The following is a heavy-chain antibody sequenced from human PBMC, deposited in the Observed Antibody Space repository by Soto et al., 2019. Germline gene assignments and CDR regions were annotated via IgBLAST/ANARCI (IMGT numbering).Heavy chain of an antibody. D-gene: IGHD2-15*01. CDR3: AKTITTVGTSSNPGGSRGRGALLDH. CDR2: ISGTHISGGGSAV. V-gene: IGHV3-11*01. Sequence: GGSLRLSCGASGFTFSDHYMSWVRQAPGKGLEWISHISGTHISGGGSAVAYADSVKGRFTISRDNTKNSLYLQMNSLRAEDTAVYYCAKTITTVGTSSNPGGSRGRGALLDHWGQGTLVTVSS. CDR1: GFTFSDHY. J-gene: IGHJ4*02.